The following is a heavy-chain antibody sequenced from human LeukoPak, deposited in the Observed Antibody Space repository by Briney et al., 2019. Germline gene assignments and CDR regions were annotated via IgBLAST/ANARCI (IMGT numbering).Heavy chain of an antibody. D-gene: IGHD2-2*01. CDR2: INSDGSIT. J-gene: IGHJ4*02. CDR3: ASSTQISKYADY. Sequence: GGSMRLSCAASGFTFSSYWMHWVRQAPGKGLVWVSRINSDGSITTYADSVRGRFTISRDNAKSTLYLQMNSLRAEDTAVYYCASSTQISKYADYWGQGALVTVSS. CDR1: GFTFSSYW. V-gene: IGHV3-74*01.